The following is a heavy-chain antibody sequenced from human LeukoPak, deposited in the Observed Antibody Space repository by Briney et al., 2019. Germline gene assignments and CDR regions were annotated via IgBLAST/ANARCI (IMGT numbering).Heavy chain of an antibody. CDR3: AKIGSRGYYEEMDY. Sequence: PGGSLRLSCAASGFTFSSYAMSWVRQAPGKGLEWVAGISGSGGSTNYADSVRGRVTISRDKAKNTLYLQMNSLRVEDTAVYYCAKIGSRGYYEEMDYWGQGTLVTVSS. J-gene: IGHJ4*02. CDR2: ISGSGGST. V-gene: IGHV3-23*01. CDR1: GFTFSSYA. D-gene: IGHD3-22*01.